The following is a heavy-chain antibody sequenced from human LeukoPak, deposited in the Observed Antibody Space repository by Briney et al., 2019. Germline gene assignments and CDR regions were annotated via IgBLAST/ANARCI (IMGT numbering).Heavy chain of an antibody. CDR1: GGSISSYY. V-gene: IGHV4-4*07. J-gene: IGHJ6*03. Sequence: SETLSLTCAVSGGSISSYYWSWIRQPAGKGLEWIGRIYTSGSTNYNPSLKSRVTMSVDTSKNQFSLKLSSVTAADTAAYYCARDLLAHYYYMDVWGKGTTVTVSS. CDR3: ARDLLAHYYYMDV. CDR2: IYTSGST.